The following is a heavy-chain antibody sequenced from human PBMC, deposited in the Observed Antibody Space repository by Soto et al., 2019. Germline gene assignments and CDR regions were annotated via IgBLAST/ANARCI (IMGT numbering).Heavy chain of an antibody. V-gene: IGHV4-34*01. J-gene: IGHJ4*01. D-gene: IGHD1-1*01. CDR2: INHSGIT. CDR3: VRGPYNYNSRYFDY. Sequence: QVQLQQWGAGLLKPSETLSLTCTVSGGSFSGYFWTWIRQPPGKGLEWLAEINHSGITNYNPSVESLVSMSVDTSKNQFSLRLYSVTAADTAVYYCVRGPYNYNSRYFDYWGHGTLVTVSS. CDR1: GGSFSGYF.